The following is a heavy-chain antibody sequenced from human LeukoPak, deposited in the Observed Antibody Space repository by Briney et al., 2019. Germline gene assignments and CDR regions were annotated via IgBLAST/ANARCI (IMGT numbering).Heavy chain of an antibody. CDR3: ASTGLPPYISVWSSATVYYFES. D-gene: IGHD5/OR15-5a*01. J-gene: IGHJ4*02. CDR2: IGTHGTTT. V-gene: IGHV3-23*01. CDR1: GLTFSSYA. Sequence: GGSLRLSCAASGLTFSSYAMTWVRQAPGKGLEWVSSIGTHGTTTYYADSVKGRFTISRDDSKNTLYLQMYSLRADDTAVYYCASTGLPPYISVWSSATVYYFESWGQGTLVTVSS.